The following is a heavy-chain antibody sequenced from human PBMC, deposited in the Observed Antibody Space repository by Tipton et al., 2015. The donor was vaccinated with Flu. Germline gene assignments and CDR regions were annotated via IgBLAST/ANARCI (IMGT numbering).Heavy chain of an antibody. V-gene: IGHV3-21*04. CDR2: ISSSSSYI. CDR1: GFTFSSYS. Sequence: SLRLSCAASGFTFSSYSMNWVRQAPGKGLEWVSSISSSSSYIYYADSVKGRFTISRDNAKNSLYLQMNSLRAEDTALYYCAKGQSPGHCSSTSCQPYYFDYWGQGTLVTVSS. CDR3: AKGQSPGHCSSTSCQPYYFDY. J-gene: IGHJ4*02. D-gene: IGHD2-2*01.